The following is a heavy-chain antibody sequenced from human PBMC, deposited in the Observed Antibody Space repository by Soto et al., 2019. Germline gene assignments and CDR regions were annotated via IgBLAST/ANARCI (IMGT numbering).Heavy chain of an antibody. CDR1: GGSINSYY. Sequence: XXTLSLTCTVSGGSINSYYWSWIRQPPDNXLEWIXSIYSSGSTNXXPSLKSRVXISADTSQNQFSLKLNSVTAADTAVYYCARENYWGQGTLVTVYS. CDR2: IYSSGST. V-gene: IGHV4-59*01. J-gene: IGHJ4*02. CDR3: ARENY.